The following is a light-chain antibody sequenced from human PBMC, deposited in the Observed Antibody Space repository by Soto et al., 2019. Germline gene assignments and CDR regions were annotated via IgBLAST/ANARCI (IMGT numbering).Light chain of an antibody. Sequence: EVVMTQSPLSLPVTLGQPASISCRSSQSLVNSDGNTYLNWFHQRPGQSPRRLIYKVSNRDSGVPDRFSGSGSGTDFQLRISRVEAEDVGVYYCMQGSHWPRTFGQGNRVEIK. CDR2: KVS. V-gene: IGKV2-30*01. CDR1: QSLVNSDGNTY. CDR3: MQGSHWPRT. J-gene: IGKJ1*01.